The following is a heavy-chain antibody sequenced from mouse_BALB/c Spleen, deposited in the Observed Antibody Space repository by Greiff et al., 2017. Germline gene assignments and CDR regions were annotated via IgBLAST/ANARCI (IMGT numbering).Heavy chain of an antibody. Sequence: EVQRVESGGGLVKPGGSLKLSCAASGFTFSSYAMSWVRQTPEKRLEWVASISSGGSTYYPDSVKGRFTISRDNARNILYLQMSSLRSEDTAMYYCARVLRLDWYFDVWGAGTTVTVSS. CDR1: GFTFSSYA. CDR2: ISSGGST. D-gene: IGHD1-2*01. V-gene: IGHV5-6-5*01. J-gene: IGHJ1*01. CDR3: ARVLRLDWYFDV.